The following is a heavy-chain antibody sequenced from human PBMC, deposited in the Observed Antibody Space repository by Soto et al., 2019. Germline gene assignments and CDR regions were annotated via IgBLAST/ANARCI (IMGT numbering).Heavy chain of an antibody. D-gene: IGHD2-8*02. CDR3: ARELQVVSYRNPLNY. CDR1: GGTLSSYA. V-gene: IGHV1-69*13. J-gene: IGHJ4*02. Sequence: VEVSCKASGGTLSSYAISWVRHAPGQGLEWMGGIIPIFGTANYAQKFQGRVTITADESTSTAYMELSSLRSEDTAVYYCARELQVVSYRNPLNYCGQGFRVTVSS. CDR2: IIPIFGTA.